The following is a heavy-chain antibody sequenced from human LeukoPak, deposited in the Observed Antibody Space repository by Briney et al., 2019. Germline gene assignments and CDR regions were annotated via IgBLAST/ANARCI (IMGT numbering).Heavy chain of an antibody. CDR2: ISAYNDNT. J-gene: IGHJ6*03. CDR3: ARDQELWLPNYYYMDV. Sequence: ASVKVSCKASGYTFTSYGISWVRQAPGQGLEWMGWISAYNDNTNYAQKLQGRVTMTTDTSTSTAYMELRSLRSDDTAVYYCARDQELWLPNYYYMDVWGKGTTVTVSS. D-gene: IGHD5-18*01. CDR1: GYTFTSYG. V-gene: IGHV1-18*01.